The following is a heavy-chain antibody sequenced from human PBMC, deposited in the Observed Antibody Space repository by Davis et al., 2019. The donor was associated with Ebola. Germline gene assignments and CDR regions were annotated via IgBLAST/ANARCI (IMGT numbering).Heavy chain of an antibody. CDR3: ATLPGYY. J-gene: IGHJ4*02. Sequence: GESLKISCGASGFTFSNYWMHWVRQAPGKGLVWVSRIKSDGSSTSYADSVKGRFTISRDNAKNTLYLQMNNLRVEDTAVYYCATLPGYYWGQGTLVTVSS. CDR1: GFTFSNYW. D-gene: IGHD1-26*01. CDR2: IKSDGSST. V-gene: IGHV3-74*01.